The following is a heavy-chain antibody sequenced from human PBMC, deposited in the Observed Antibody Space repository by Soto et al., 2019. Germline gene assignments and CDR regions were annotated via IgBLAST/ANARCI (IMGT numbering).Heavy chain of an antibody. Sequence: QVQLVQSGAEVKKPGSSVKVSCKASGGTFSSYTISWVRQAPGQGLEWMGRIIPILGIANYAQKFQGRVTITADKSTSTAYMELSSLRSEDTAVYYCARVNCSGGSCYSDFGCDYWGQGTLVTVSS. CDR2: IIPILGIA. CDR3: ARVNCSGGSCYSDFGCDY. J-gene: IGHJ4*02. CDR1: GGTFSSYT. V-gene: IGHV1-69*02. D-gene: IGHD2-15*01.